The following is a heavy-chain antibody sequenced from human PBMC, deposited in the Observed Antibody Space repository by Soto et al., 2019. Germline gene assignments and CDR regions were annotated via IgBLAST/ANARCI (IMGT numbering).Heavy chain of an antibody. CDR3: ARVGSNYYDSSAHFDY. CDR2: VHYSGNT. J-gene: IGHJ4*02. CDR1: GYSISSGYH. Sequence: ASETLSLTCTVSGYSISSGYHWAWIRQPPGKGLEWLGSVHYSGNTYYNPSLKSRLTISVDKSKNQFSLNLSSVTAADTAVYYCARVGSNYYDSSAHFDYWGQGTLVTVSS. D-gene: IGHD3-22*01. V-gene: IGHV4-38-2*02.